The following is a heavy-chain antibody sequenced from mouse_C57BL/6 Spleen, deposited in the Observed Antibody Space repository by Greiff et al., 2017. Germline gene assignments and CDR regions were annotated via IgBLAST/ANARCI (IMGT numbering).Heavy chain of an antibody. V-gene: IGHV8-12*01. Sequence: QVTLKESGPGILQSSQTLSLTCSFSGFSLSTSGMGVSWIRQPSGKGLEWLAHIYWDDDKRYNPSLKSRLTISKDTSRNQVFLKITSVDTADTSTYYWARNTVVATYWYFDGWGTVTTVTVSS. CDR2: IYWDDDK. J-gene: IGHJ1*03. CDR3: ARNTVVATYWYFDG. CDR1: GFSLSTSGMG. D-gene: IGHD1-1*01.